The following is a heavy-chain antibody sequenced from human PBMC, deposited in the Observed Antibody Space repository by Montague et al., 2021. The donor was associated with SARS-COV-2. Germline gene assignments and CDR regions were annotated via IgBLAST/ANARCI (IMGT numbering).Heavy chain of an antibody. CDR1: SGSIISSGYY. Sequence: SETLSLTCSVSSGSIISSGYYWGRIRQPPGKELEWIGNIYYSGTTYYNPSLQSRGTISVDTSKDHLSLRLSSVTAADTAVYFCARGMIRGVTTPFDYWGQGSQGTVSS. CDR2: IYYSGTT. V-gene: IGHV4-39*02. D-gene: IGHD3-10*01. J-gene: IGHJ4*02. CDR3: ARGMIRGVTTPFDY.